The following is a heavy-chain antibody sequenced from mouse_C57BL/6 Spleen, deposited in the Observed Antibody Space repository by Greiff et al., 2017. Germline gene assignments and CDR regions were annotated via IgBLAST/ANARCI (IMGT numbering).Heavy chain of an antibody. CDR3: AGRDYDYDNCYAMDD. Sequence: QVQLQQSGAELVKPGASVKLSCKASGYTFTSYWINWVKQRPGQGLEWIGDIYPGSGSTNYNEKFKSKATLTVDTSSSSAYVQLSCLTSEDSAVYDDAGRDYDYDNCYAMDDWGQGTSVTVSA. CDR1: GYTFTSYW. V-gene: IGHV1-55*01. CDR2: IYPGSGST. J-gene: IGHJ4*01. D-gene: IGHD2-4*01.